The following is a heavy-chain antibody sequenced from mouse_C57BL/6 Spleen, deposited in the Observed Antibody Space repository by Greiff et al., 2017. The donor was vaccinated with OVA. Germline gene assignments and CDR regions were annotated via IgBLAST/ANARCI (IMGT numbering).Heavy chain of an antibody. CDR3: ARREIYYSNYVYFDV. Sequence: QVQLKQSGAELARPGASVKMSCKASGYTFTSYTMHWVKQRPGQGLEWIGYINPSSGYTKYNQKFKDKATLTADKSSSTAYMQLSSLTSEDSAVYYCARREIYYSNYVYFDVWGTGTTVTVSS. CDR1: GYTFTSYT. V-gene: IGHV1-4*01. J-gene: IGHJ1*03. CDR2: INPSSGYT. D-gene: IGHD2-5*01.